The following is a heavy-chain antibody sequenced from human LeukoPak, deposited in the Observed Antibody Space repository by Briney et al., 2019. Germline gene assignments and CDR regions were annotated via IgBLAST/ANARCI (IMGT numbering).Heavy chain of an antibody. CDR1: GYSISSGYY. D-gene: IGHD5-18*01. V-gene: IGHV4-38-2*02. CDR3: AREKEYSYFDY. CDR2: IFHSGST. Sequence: SETLSLTCTVSGYSISSGYYWGWIRQPPGKGLEWIGSIFHSGSTYYNPSLKSRVTISVDTSKNQFSLKLSSVTAADTAVYYCAREKEYSYFDYWGQGTLVTVSS. J-gene: IGHJ4*02.